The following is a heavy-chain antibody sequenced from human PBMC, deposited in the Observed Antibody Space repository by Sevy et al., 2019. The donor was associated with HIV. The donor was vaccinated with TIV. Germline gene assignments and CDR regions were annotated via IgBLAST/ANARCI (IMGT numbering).Heavy chain of an antibody. CDR2: ISAYNGNT. V-gene: IGHV1-18*04. Sequence: ASVKVSCKASGYTFTSYGISWVRQAPGQGLEWMGWISAYNGNTNYARKLQGRVTMTTDTSTSTAYMELRSLRSDDTAVYYCARDMDRQWLVYAAHYYGMDVWGQGTTVTVSS. J-gene: IGHJ6*02. CDR3: ARDMDRQWLVYAAHYYGMDV. CDR1: GYTFTSYG. D-gene: IGHD6-19*01.